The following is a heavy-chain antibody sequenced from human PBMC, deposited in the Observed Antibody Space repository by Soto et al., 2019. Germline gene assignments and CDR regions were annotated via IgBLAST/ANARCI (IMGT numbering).Heavy chain of an antibody. Sequence: QVLLVQSGADVKKPGASVKVSCKTSGYTFTKFDINWMRQAPGQGLEWMGWMNTNTGNTGYAQKFQGRVTMTRDTSISTAYLELRRLRSEDTAVYYCARVVRFFGGHDGYWGQGTLVSVSS. V-gene: IGHV1-8*01. D-gene: IGHD3-3*01. CDR2: MNTNTGNT. CDR1: GYTFTKFD. J-gene: IGHJ4*02. CDR3: ARVVRFFGGHDGY.